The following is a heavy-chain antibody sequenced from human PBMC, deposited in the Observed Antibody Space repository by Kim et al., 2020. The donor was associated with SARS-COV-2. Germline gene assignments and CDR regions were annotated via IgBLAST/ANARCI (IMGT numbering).Heavy chain of an antibody. CDR1: GGSISSYY. Sequence: SETLSLTCTVSGGSISSYYWSWIRQPPGKGLEWIGYIYYSGSTNYNPSLKSRVTISVDTSKNQFSLKLSSVTAADTAVYYCARGIAAAVGPGAFDIWGQGTMVTVSS. CDR3: ARGIAAAVGPGAFDI. J-gene: IGHJ3*02. V-gene: IGHV4-59*13. CDR2: IYYSGST. D-gene: IGHD6-13*01.